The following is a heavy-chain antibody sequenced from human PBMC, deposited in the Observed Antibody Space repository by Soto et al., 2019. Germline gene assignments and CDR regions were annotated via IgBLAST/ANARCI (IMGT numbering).Heavy chain of an antibody. Sequence: QVQLVQSGAEVKKPGSSVKVSCKASGGTCSSYAISWVRQAPEQGLERMGGIIPISGTENYAQKFQGRVTITADESTSTAYIELSSLRSEDTAVYYCARSQGSSTSLEIYYYYCYGMDVWGQGTTVTVSS. CDR2: IIPISGTE. D-gene: IGHD2-2*01. CDR1: GGTCSSYA. J-gene: IGHJ6*02. CDR3: ARSQGSSTSLEIYYYYCYGMDV. V-gene: IGHV1-69*01.